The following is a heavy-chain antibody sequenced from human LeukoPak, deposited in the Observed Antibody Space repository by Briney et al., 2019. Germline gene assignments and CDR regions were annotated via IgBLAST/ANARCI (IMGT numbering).Heavy chain of an antibody. CDR3: ARDSLLRPFDY. J-gene: IGHJ4*02. V-gene: IGHV3-21*01. D-gene: IGHD3-22*01. CDR2: ISSSSSYI. CDR1: GFTFSSYS. Sequence: GGSLRLSCAASGFTFSSYSMNWVRQAPGKGLEWVSSISSSSSYIYYADSVKGRFTISRDNAKNSLYMQMNSLRAEDTAVYYCARDSLLRPFDYWGQGTLVTVSS.